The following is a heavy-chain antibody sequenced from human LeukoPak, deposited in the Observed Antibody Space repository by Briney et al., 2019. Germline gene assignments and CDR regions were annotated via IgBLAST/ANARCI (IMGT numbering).Heavy chain of an antibody. CDR1: GFTFSSYS. CDR3: ARAYLTVTTEAYYGMDV. V-gene: IGHV3-21*01. Sequence: GGSLRLSCAASGFTFSSYSMNWVRQAPGKGLEWVSSISSSSSYIYYADSVKGRFTISRDNAKNSLYLQMNSLRAEDTAVYYCARAYLTVTTEAYYGMDVWGQGTTVTVSS. CDR2: ISSSSSYI. D-gene: IGHD4-17*01. J-gene: IGHJ6*02.